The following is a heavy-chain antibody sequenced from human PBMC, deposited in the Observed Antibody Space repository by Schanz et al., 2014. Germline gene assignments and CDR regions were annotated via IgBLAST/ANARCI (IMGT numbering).Heavy chain of an antibody. CDR1: GFTFSDYY. CDR3: AKDSRGSSFDMDV. D-gene: IGHD1-26*01. Sequence: QVQLVDSGGALVKPGGSLRLSCAASGFTFSDYYMSWIRQAPGKGPEWVSYISSGGSDTYYADSVQGRFTISRDNSKNSLYLQMNSLRTEDTALYYCAKDSRGSSFDMDVWGQGTTVTVSS. CDR2: ISSGGSDT. V-gene: IGHV3-11*01. J-gene: IGHJ6*02.